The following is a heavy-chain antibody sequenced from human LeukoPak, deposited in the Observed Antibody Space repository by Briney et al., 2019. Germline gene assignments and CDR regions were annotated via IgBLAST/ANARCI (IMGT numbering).Heavy chain of an antibody. D-gene: IGHD3-10*01. CDR2: MSGSGAST. Sequence: GGSLRLSCAASGFTFGSYAMNWVRQAPGKGLEWVSAMSGSGASTNYADSVKGRFTISRHNSKNTLYLQMNSLRAEDTAVYYCAKDLSGSGSYYPLDYWGQGTLVTVSS. V-gene: IGHV3-23*01. CDR3: AKDLSGSGSYYPLDY. J-gene: IGHJ4*02. CDR1: GFTFGSYA.